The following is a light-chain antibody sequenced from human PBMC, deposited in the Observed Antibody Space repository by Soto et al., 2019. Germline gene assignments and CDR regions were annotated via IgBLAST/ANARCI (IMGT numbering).Light chain of an antibody. CDR2: EVS. J-gene: IGKJ1*01. CDR3: MQARDIPWK. V-gene: IGKV2-29*01. CDR1: QSLLHSDGKTY. Sequence: ILMTQTPLSLSIIPGQTASISCKSSQSLLHSDGKTYFYWYVQKAGEAPQPLIYEVSNRSSGVPERFSGSGSRTDFTLKISRVEADDVAIYYCMQARDIPWKCGQGT.